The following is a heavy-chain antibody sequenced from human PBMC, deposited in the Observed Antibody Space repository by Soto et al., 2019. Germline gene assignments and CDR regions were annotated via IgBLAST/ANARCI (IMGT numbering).Heavy chain of an antibody. CDR2: MNPNSGHT. CDR3: ASDMSTT. Sequence: QVQLVQSGAEVNKPGASVKVSCKASGYTFTSHDINWMRQTTGQGLERMGWMNPNSGHTNYAQKFQGRVTMTRDTSINTAYMELTNLRSEDTAIYYCASDMSTTWGQGTLVTVSS. V-gene: IGHV1-8*01. CDR1: GYTFTSHD. D-gene: IGHD2-2*01. J-gene: IGHJ5*02.